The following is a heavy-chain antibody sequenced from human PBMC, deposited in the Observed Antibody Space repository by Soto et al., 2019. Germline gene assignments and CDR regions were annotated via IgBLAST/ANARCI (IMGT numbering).Heavy chain of an antibody. CDR2: ISGSGGVT. V-gene: IGHV3-23*01. CDR1: GFTFSNYA. J-gene: IGHJ4*02. D-gene: IGHD3-10*01. CDR3: AYVGALLYCGELKRDH. Sequence: EVQLLESGGGLVQPGGSLRLSCAASGFTFSNYAMTWVRQAPGKGLEWVSAISGSGGVTNYADSVKGRFTISRDNFRNTLYLEMNSLRVEDTAVYYCAYVGALLYCGELKRDHWGQGVGVTVSS.